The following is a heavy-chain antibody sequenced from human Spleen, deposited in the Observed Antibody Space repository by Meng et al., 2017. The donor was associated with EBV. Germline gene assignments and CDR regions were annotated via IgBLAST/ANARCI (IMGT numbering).Heavy chain of an antibody. CDR1: GASVSSNTYY. V-gene: IGHV4-61*01. CDR3: VREVRSGSYFNDY. CDR2: IYYRGDT. J-gene: IGHJ4*02. Sequence: QRSGPGVVKSSETLSLTCTVSGASVSSNTYYWSWIRQPPGKRLEWIGNIYYRGDTKYNPSLESRVTISLHTSKNQFSLRLTSVTAADTAVYYCVREVRSGSYFNDYWGQGTLVTVSS. D-gene: IGHD1-26*01.